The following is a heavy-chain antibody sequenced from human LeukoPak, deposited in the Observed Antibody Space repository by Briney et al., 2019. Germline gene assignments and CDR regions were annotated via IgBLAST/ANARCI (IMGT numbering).Heavy chain of an antibody. CDR3: ARDLGGEVVTAITDY. J-gene: IGHJ4*02. CDR2: ISSSSSYI. CDR1: GFTFSSYS. Sequence: GGSLRLSCAASGFTFSSYSMNWVRQAPGKGLEWVSSISSSSSYIYYADSVKGRFTISRANAKNSLYLQMNSLRAEDTAVYYCARDLGGEVVTAITDYWGQGTLVTVSS. D-gene: IGHD2-21*02. V-gene: IGHV3-21*01.